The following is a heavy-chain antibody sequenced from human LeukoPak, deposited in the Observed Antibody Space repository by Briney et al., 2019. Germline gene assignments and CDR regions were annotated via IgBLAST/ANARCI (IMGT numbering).Heavy chain of an antibody. CDR1: GGSISSYY. CDR3: AGGYSSGWYGEINVGAFDY. V-gene: IGHV4-4*07. Sequence: SETLSPTCTVSGGSISSYYWSWIRQPAGKGLEWIGRIYTSGSTNYNPSLKSRVTMSVDTSKNQFSLKLSSVTAADTAVYYCAGGYSSGWYGEINVGAFDYWGQGTLVTVSS. D-gene: IGHD6-19*01. J-gene: IGHJ4*02. CDR2: IYTSGST.